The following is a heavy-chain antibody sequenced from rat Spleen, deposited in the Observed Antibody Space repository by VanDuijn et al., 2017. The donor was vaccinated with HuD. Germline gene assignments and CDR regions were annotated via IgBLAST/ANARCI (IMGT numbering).Heavy chain of an antibody. Sequence: EVQLVESDGGLVQPGRSLKLSCAASGFTFSDYYMAWVRQAPRKGLEWVAIITYDGSSTYYRDSVKGRFTISRDNAKSTLYLQMDSLRSEDTATYYCARQGGYNSYVMDAWGQGVMVTVSS. CDR2: ITYDGSST. V-gene: IGHV5-7*01. J-gene: IGHJ4*01. CDR3: ARQGGYNSYVMDA. CDR1: GFTFSDYY. D-gene: IGHD1-4*01.